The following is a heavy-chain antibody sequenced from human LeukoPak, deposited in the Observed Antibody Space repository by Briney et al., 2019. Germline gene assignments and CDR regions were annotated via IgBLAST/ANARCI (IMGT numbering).Heavy chain of an antibody. CDR2: ISYDGSNK. Sequence: GGSLRLSCAASGFTFSSYGMHWVRQAPGKGLEWVAVISYDGSNKYYADSVKGRFTISRDNSKNTLYLQMNSLRAEDTAVYYCAKRGYDSSGYDHWGQGTLVTVSS. CDR1: GFTFSSYG. D-gene: IGHD3-22*01. CDR3: AKRGYDSSGYDH. J-gene: IGHJ4*02. V-gene: IGHV3-30*18.